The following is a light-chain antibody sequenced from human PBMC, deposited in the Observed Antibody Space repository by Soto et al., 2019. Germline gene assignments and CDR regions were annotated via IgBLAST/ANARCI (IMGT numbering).Light chain of an antibody. V-gene: IGKV1-6*01. CDR1: QGIRND. Sequence: AIQVTQSPSSLSASVGDRVTITCRASQGIRNDLGWYQQKPGKPPKLLIYATSRLQSGVPSRFSGSGSGTDFTLTISSLQPEDFATYYCLQDYDYPLTFGGGTKVQI. CDR3: LQDYDYPLT. CDR2: ATS. J-gene: IGKJ4*01.